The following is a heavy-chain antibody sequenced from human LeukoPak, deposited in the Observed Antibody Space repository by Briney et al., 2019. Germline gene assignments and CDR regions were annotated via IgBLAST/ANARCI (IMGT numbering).Heavy chain of an antibody. D-gene: IGHD7-27*01. V-gene: IGHV4-4*07. Sequence: SETLSLTCTVSGGSLSSYYGSWIRQPAGKGLEWIGRIYTSGSTNYNPSLKSRVTISVDTSKNQFSLKLSSVTAADTAVYYCARDPNWGDAFDIWGQGTMVTVSS. CDR3: ARDPNWGDAFDI. CDR1: GGSLSSYY. CDR2: IYTSGST. J-gene: IGHJ3*02.